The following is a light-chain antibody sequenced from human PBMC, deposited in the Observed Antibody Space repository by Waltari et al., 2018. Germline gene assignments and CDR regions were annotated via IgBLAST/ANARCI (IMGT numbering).Light chain of an antibody. CDR1: QSVGTY. V-gene: IGKV3-11*01. CDR3: QQRRNWPLT. Sequence: EIVLTQSPDILSFSPGERATLSCRASQSVGTYLAWYQQRPGQSRRLLIYDASYKATGIPARCSGSGSETDFTLTISSLQPEDFAVYYCQQRRNWPLTFGGGTRVQI. J-gene: IGKJ4*01. CDR2: DAS.